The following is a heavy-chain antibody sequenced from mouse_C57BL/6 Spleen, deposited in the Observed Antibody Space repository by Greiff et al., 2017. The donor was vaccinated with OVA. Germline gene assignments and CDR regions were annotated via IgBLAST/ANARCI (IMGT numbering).Heavy chain of an antibody. J-gene: IGHJ2*01. Sequence: QVQLQQPGAELVEPGASANMSCKASGYTKKGYLLTWVKQRPGQGLEWIGDIYPGSGSTNYNEKFKTKATLTVDTSSSTAYMQLSSLTSEDSAVYYCARGGFYYGNEGDYWGQGTTLTVSS. CDR1: GYTKKGYL. V-gene: IGHV1-55*01. D-gene: IGHD2-1*01. CDR3: ARGGFYYGNEGDY. CDR2: IYPGSGST.